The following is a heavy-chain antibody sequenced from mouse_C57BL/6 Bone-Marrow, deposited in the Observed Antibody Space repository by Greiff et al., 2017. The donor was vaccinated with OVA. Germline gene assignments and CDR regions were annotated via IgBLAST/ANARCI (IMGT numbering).Heavy chain of an antibody. D-gene: IGHD1-1*01. CDR1: GFNIKDYY. V-gene: IGHV14-2*01. J-gene: IGHJ4*01. Sequence: EVKLVESGAELVKPGASVKLSCTASGFNIKDYYMHWVKQRTEQGLEWIGRIDPEDGETKYAPKFQGKATITADTSSNTAYLQLSSLTAEDTAVYYGAYYGSSPYAMDYWGQGTSVTVSS. CDR3: AYYGSSPYAMDY. CDR2: IDPEDGET.